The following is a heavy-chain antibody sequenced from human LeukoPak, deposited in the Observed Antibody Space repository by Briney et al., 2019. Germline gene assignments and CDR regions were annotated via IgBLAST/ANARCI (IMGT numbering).Heavy chain of an antibody. CDR3: TRLGIAPRDFDY. J-gene: IGHJ4*02. D-gene: IGHD6-6*01. Sequence: GGSLRLSCAASGFTFNTYSMNWVRQAPGKGLEWVSSITRSSSNIYYADSVKGRFTISRDNAKNSLYLQMNSLKIEDTAVYYRTRLGIAPRDFDYWGQGTLVTVSS. CDR1: GFTFNTYS. CDR2: ITRSSSNI. V-gene: IGHV3-21*04.